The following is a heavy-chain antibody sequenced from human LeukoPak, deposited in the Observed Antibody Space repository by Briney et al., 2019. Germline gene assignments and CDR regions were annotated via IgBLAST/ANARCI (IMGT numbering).Heavy chain of an antibody. CDR3: AKDDYDYGDPAPFDY. D-gene: IGHD4-17*01. V-gene: IGHV3-23*01. CDR1: GFTFSSYA. J-gene: IGHJ4*02. Sequence: PGGSLRLSCAASGFTFSSYAMSWVRQAPGKGREWVSAISGSGGSTYYADSVKGRFTISRDNSKNTLYLQMNSLRAEDTAVYYCAKDDYDYGDPAPFDYWGQGTLVTVSS. CDR2: ISGSGGST.